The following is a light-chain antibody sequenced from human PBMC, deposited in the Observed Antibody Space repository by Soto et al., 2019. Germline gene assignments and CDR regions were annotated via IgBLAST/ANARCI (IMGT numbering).Light chain of an antibody. V-gene: IGKV1-5*03. J-gene: IGKJ4*01. CDR3: QHYHSYPLT. Sequence: DIPMTQSPSTLSASVGDRVTITCRASQTISYWLAWYQQKPGQVPKLLIYQASSLESGVPSRFSGSGSGTEFTLTISSLQPDDFATYYCQHYHSYPLTFGGGTEVEIK. CDR1: QTISYW. CDR2: QAS.